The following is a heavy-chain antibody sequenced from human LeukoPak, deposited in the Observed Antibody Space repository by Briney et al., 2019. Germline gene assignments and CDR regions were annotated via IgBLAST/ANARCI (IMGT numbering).Heavy chain of an antibody. Sequence: PGGSLRLSCAASGFNFSSYWMHWVRQAPGKGLEWVSAISGSGGSTYYADSVKGRFTISRDNSKNTLYLQMNSLRAEDTAVYYCAKGLWRDGYNPEYFQHWGQGTLVTVSS. V-gene: IGHV3-23*01. CDR3: AKGLWRDGYNPEYFQH. CDR2: ISGSGGST. D-gene: IGHD5-24*01. J-gene: IGHJ1*01. CDR1: GFNFSSYW.